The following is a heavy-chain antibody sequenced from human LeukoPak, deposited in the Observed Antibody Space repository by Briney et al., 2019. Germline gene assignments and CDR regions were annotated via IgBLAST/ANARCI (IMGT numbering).Heavy chain of an antibody. J-gene: IGHJ4*02. CDR3: VRVDWGSGGSGSFDY. CDR1: GGSVSSTSYH. D-gene: IGHD7-27*01. V-gene: IGHV4-39*01. CDR2: SYYSGIT. Sequence: PSETLSLTCTVSGGSVSSTSYHWGWIRQPPGKGLNWIGISYYSGITYYHPSFRGRSPISVEPSKNQFSLRLSCVTAADTAVYYCVRVDWGSGGSGSFDYWGQGTLVTVSS.